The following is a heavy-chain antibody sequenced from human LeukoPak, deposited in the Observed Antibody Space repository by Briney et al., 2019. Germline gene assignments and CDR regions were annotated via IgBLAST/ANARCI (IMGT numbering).Heavy chain of an antibody. CDR2: VKSQTSGGTT. V-gene: IGHV3-15*01. J-gene: IGHJ4*02. CDR1: GFTFNNAW. Sequence: GGSLRLSCVASGFTFNNAWMSWVRQAPGKGLEWVGRVKSQTSGGTTDYAAPVKGRFTISRDDSKNTLYLQMNGLKTEDTAVYYCTTDRRFGEFYFDYWGQGTLVTVSS. CDR3: TTDRRFGEFYFDY. D-gene: IGHD3-10*01.